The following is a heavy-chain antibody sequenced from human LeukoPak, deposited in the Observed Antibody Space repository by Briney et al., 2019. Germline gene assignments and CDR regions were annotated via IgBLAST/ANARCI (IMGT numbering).Heavy chain of an antibody. J-gene: IGHJ4*02. Sequence: ASVKVSCKASGYTFTGYYMHWVRQAPGQGLEWMGWINPNSGGTNYAQKFQGGVTMTRDTSISTAYMELSRLRSDDTAVYYCATYCGGDCYGVDYWGQGTLVTVSS. CDR1: GYTFTGYY. V-gene: IGHV1-2*02. CDR3: ATYCGGDCYGVDY. CDR2: INPNSGGT. D-gene: IGHD2-21*01.